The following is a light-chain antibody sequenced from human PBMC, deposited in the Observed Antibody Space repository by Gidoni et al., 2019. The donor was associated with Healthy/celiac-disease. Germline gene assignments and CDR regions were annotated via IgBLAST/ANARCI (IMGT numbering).Light chain of an antibody. CDR1: SSDVGGYTY. V-gene: IGLV2-14*03. CDR3: SSYTSSSTPYV. CDR2: DVS. J-gene: IGLJ1*01. Sequence: LTQPASVSGSPGQSITISCTGTSSDVGGYTYVSWYQQHPGKAPKLMIYDVSNRPSGVSNRFSGSKSGNTASLTISGLQAEDEADYYCSSYTSSSTPYVFGTGTTVTVL.